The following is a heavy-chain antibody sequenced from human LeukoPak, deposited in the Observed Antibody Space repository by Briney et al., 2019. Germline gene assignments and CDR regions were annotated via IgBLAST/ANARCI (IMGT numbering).Heavy chain of an antibody. Sequence: GGSLRLSCSASGLSFSSYTIHWVRQAPGKGLEFVSAIITDGGRTYYADSVKGRFTIARDNSKSTVYLQMSSLRAADTAIYYGVIVRGYFAFSGIDYWGQGILVTVSS. CDR3: VIVRGYFAFSGIDY. CDR1: GLSFSSYT. J-gene: IGHJ4*02. CDR2: IITDGGRT. V-gene: IGHV3-64D*06. D-gene: IGHD3-9*01.